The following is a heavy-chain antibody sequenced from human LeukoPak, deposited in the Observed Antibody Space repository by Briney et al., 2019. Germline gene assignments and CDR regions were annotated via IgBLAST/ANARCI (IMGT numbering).Heavy chain of an antibody. CDR1: GGSISSYY. J-gene: IGHJ4*02. V-gene: IGHV4-59*01. CDR3: ARVSGIFEWFDY. CDR2: IYYSGST. Sequence: SETLSLTCTVSGGSISSYYWSWIRQPPGKGLEWIGYIYYSGSTNYNPSLKSRVTISVDTSENQFSLKLSSVTAADTAVYYCARVSGIFEWFDYWGQGTLVTVSS. D-gene: IGHD3-3*01.